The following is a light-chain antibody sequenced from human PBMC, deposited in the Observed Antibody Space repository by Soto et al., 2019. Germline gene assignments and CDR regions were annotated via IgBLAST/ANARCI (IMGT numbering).Light chain of an antibody. V-gene: IGKV3-15*01. CDR1: QSVSST. CDR3: QHYNHWPFT. Sequence: EIVMTQSPGTLSVFPGERATLSCRASQSVSSTLAWYQQKPGQAPRLLIYGASTRATGIPARFSGSGSGTEFSLTLSSLQSEDFAVYYCQHYNHWPFTFGQGTKLEIK. J-gene: IGKJ2*01. CDR2: GAS.